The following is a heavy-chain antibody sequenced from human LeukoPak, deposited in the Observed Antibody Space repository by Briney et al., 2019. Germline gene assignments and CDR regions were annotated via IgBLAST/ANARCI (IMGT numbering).Heavy chain of an antibody. CDR1: GFTVSSNY. V-gene: IGHV3-53*01. J-gene: IGHJ4*02. CDR2: IYSGGST. Sequence: PRGSLRLSCAASGFTVSSNYMTWVRQAPGKGLEWVSVIYSGGSTYYADSVKGRFTISRDNSKNTLFLQMNSLRAEDTAVYYCARNFALDYWGQGTLVTVSS. CDR3: ARNFALDY.